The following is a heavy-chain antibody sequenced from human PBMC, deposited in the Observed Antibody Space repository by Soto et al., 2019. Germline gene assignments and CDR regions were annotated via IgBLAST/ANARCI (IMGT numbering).Heavy chain of an antibody. Sequence: GGSLRHSCAASGVTFSSYWMNWFRQAPGKGPEWVANIKKDGSDKYYVDSVKGRFTISRDNAKNSVYLQMNSLRAEDTAVYYCAAGTGWFTDNWGQALLVTVSS. D-gene: IGHD6-19*01. CDR2: IKKDGSDK. CDR3: AAGTGWFTDN. V-gene: IGHV3-7*01. CDR1: GVTFSSYW. J-gene: IGHJ4*02.